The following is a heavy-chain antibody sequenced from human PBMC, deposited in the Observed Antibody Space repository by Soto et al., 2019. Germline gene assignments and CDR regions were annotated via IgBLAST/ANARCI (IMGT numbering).Heavy chain of an antibody. CDR3: ARFDSGYDFWYFDL. J-gene: IGHJ2*01. D-gene: IGHD5-12*01. CDR1: GGTFSSYA. CDR2: IIPIFGTA. V-gene: IGHV1-69*01. Sequence: QVQLVQSGAEVKKPGSSVKVSCKASGGTFSSYAISWVRQAPGQGLEWMGGIIPIFGTANYAQKFQGRVTITADESTSTAYMELSSLRSDDTAVYYCARFDSGYDFWYFDLWGRGTLVTVSS.